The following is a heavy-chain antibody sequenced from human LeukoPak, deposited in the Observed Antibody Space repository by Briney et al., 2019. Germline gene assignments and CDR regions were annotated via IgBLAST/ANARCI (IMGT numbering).Heavy chain of an antibody. V-gene: IGHV3-74*01. CDR1: GFTFSSYW. Sequence: GSLRLSCAASGFTFSSYWMHWVRQAPGKGLVWVSRIKSDDSTTYADFVKGRFTISRDNAKNTLYLQMDSLRDEDTAVYYCARDLHYSPDFWGQGTLVTVSS. J-gene: IGHJ4*02. CDR3: ARDLHYSPDF. CDR2: IKSDDST. D-gene: IGHD2-21*01.